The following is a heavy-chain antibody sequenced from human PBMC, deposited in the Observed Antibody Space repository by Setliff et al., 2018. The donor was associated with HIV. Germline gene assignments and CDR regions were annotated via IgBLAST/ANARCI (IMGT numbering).Heavy chain of an antibody. V-gene: IGHV3-7*01. CDR1: GFTFSSYW. Sequence: PGGSLRLSCAASGFTFSSYWMNWVRQAPGKGLEWVANIEKDGSEKYYVDSVKGRFTISRDNAKNSLYLQMNSLRVEEPAVYYCARKARFYYGMDVWGQGTTDTVSS. CDR3: ARKARFYYGMDV. CDR2: IEKDGSEK. J-gene: IGHJ6*02.